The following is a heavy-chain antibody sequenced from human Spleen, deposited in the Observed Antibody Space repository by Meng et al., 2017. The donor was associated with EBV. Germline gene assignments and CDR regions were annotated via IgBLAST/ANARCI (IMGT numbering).Heavy chain of an antibody. CDR2: IYHSGST. V-gene: IGHV4-30-2*01. CDR1: GVSITTGGYS. D-gene: IGHD2-15*01. CDR3: ARSATGWFFYYDY. J-gene: IGHJ4*02. Sequence: QLQLQESGSGLVKPSQTLSLTCAVSGVSITTGGYSWSWVRQPPGKGLEWIGHIYHSGSTYYNPSVKSRVIMSVDRSKNQFSLKLTSVTAADTAVYYYARSATGWFFYYDYWGQGTLVTVSS.